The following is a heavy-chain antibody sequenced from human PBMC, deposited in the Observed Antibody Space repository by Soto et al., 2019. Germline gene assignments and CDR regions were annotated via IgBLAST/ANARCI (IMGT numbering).Heavy chain of an antibody. V-gene: IGHV5-51*01. J-gene: IGHJ3*02. Sequence: GESLKISCKGSGYSFTSYWIGWVRQMPGKGLEWMGIIYPGDSDTRYSPSFQGQVTISADKSISTAYLQWSSLKASDTAMYYCARPRRDWNDRGAEAFDIWGQGTMVTVSS. CDR2: IYPGDSDT. CDR1: GYSFTSYW. CDR3: ARPRRDWNDRGAEAFDI. D-gene: IGHD1-1*01.